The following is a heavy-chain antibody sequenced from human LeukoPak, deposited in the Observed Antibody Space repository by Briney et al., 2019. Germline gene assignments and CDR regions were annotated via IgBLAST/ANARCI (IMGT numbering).Heavy chain of an antibody. CDR2: INHSGST. CDR3: AREVGYSSGWYENWYFDL. V-gene: IGHV4-34*01. J-gene: IGHJ2*01. CDR1: GVSFSGYY. Sequence: PSETLSLTCAVYGVSFSGYYWSWIRQPPGKGLEWIGEINHSGSTNYNPSLKSRVTISVDTSKNQFSLKLSSVTAADTAVYYCAREVGYSSGWYENWYFDLWGRGTLVTVSS. D-gene: IGHD6-19*01.